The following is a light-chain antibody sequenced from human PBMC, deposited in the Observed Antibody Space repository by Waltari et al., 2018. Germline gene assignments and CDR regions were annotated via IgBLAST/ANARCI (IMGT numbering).Light chain of an antibody. CDR2: DDS. V-gene: IGLV1-44*01. J-gene: IGLJ2*01. CDR1: ISNVGGNA. Sequence: QSELTQPPSASGPPGQTVTISCSGSISNVGGNAVSWYQHVPGTAPKLVLYDDSYRPPGGPGRFSGSRDGASASLAISGLQSEDEADYYCASWDDSLSSLLFGGGTKLTVL. CDR3: ASWDDSLSSLL.